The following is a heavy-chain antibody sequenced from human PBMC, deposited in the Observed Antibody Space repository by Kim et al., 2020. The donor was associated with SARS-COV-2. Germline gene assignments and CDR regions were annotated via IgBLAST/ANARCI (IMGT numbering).Heavy chain of an antibody. CDR1: GYTFTSYA. V-gene: IGHV7-4-1*02. CDR2: INTNTGNP. D-gene: IGHD3-10*01. Sequence: ASVKVSCKASGYTFTSYAMNWVRQAPGQGLEWMGWINTNTGNPTYAQGFTGRFVFSLDTSVSTAYLQISSLKAEDTAVYYCASPWFGELLGAFDIWGQGTMVTVSS. J-gene: IGHJ3*02. CDR3: ASPWFGELLGAFDI.